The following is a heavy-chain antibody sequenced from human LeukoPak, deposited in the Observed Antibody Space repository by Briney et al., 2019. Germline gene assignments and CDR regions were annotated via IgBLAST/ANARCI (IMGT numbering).Heavy chain of an antibody. CDR2: IYYRGST. CDR3: ARIDYPTFDC. CDR1: GGSISSYY. J-gene: IGHJ4*02. V-gene: IGHV4-59*01. D-gene: IGHD3-16*01. Sequence: PSETLSLTCTGSGGSISSYYRSWMRPPPGRGVEGMGDIYYRGSTIYNPCLTSRAQISLDTPRNQFSLAVRSVTAADTAVYYCARIDYPTFDCWGPGTLVTVSS.